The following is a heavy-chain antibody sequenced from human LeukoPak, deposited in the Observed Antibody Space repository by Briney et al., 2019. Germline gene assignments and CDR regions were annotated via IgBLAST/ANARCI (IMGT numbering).Heavy chain of an antibody. Sequence: SVKVSCKXSGGTFSSYTISWVRQAPGQGLEGMGRISPILGIANYSQKFQGRVTITADKSTSTAYMELSSLRSEDTAVYYCARGPDRIRFFGLLIPVAFVTWGKG. D-gene: IGHD3-3*01. CDR1: GGTFSSYT. CDR2: ISPILGIA. CDR3: ARGPDRIRFFGLLIPVAFVT. V-gene: IGHV1-69*02. J-gene: IGHJ3*02.